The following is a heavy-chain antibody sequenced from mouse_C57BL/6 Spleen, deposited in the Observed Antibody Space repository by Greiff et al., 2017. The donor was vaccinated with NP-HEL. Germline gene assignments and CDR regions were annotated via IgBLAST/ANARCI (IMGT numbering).Heavy chain of an antibody. CDR2: IYPGDGDT. CDR3: ANDGDFDY. Sequence: VKLQQSGPELVKPGASVKISCKASGYAFSSSWMNWVKQRPGKGLEWIGRIYPGDGDTNYNGKFKGKATLTADKSSSTAYMQLSSLTSEDSAVYFCANDGDFDYWGQGTTLTVSS. J-gene: IGHJ2*01. V-gene: IGHV1-82*01. D-gene: IGHD1-2*01. CDR1: GYAFSSSW.